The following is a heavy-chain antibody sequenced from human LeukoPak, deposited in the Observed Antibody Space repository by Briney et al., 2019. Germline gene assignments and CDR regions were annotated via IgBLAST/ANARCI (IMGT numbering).Heavy chain of an antibody. J-gene: IGHJ6*02. CDR2: INTNTGNP. CDR3: AKGAAGSWPVFYYYGMDV. D-gene: IGHD6-13*01. Sequence: GASVNVSFKASGYTFTSYAMNWVRQAPGQGLEWMGWINTNTGNPTYAQGFTGRSVFSLDTSVSTAYLQISSLKAEDTAVYYCAKGAAGSWPVFYYYGMDVWGQGTTVTVSS. CDR1: GYTFTSYA. V-gene: IGHV7-4-1*02.